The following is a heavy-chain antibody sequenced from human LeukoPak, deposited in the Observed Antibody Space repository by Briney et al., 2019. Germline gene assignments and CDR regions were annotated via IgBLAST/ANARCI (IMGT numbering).Heavy chain of an antibody. Sequence: PSETLSLTCTVSGGSISSGGYYWSWIRQHPGKGLEWIGYIYYSGSTYYNPSLKSRVTISVDTSKNQFSLKLSSVTAADTAVYYCARRAAGYGFPYGMDVWGQGTTVTVSS. J-gene: IGHJ6*02. D-gene: IGHD1-1*01. CDR3: ARRAAGYGFPYGMDV. CDR1: GGSISSGGYY. CDR2: IYYSGST. V-gene: IGHV4-31*03.